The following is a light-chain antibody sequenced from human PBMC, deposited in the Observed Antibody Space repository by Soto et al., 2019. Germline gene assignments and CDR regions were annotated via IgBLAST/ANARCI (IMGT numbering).Light chain of an antibody. Sequence: QAVVTQEPSLTESPGGTVTLTCGSSTGAVATGHYPYWFQQKPGQAPRTLIYDTNNRHSWTPARFSGSLLGGKSALTLSGAQPEDEADYYCSLSYSGIRVFGGGTKLTVL. CDR3: SLSYSGIRV. CDR2: DTN. CDR1: TGAVATGHY. J-gene: IGLJ2*01. V-gene: IGLV7-46*01.